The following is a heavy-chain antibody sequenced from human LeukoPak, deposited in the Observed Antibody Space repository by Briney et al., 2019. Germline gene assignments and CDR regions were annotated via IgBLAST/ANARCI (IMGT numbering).Heavy chain of an antibody. CDR2: ISSSSSYI. D-gene: IGHD3-22*01. CDR1: GFTFSSYS. J-gene: IGHJ4*02. V-gene: IGHV3-21*01. CDR3: ASPRYYYDTSAYSN. Sequence: GGSLRLSCAASGFTFSSYSMNWVRQAPGKGLEWVSSISSSSSYIYYADSVKGRFTISRDNAKNSLYLQMNSLRAEDTAVYYCASPRYYYDTSAYSNWGQGTLVTVSS.